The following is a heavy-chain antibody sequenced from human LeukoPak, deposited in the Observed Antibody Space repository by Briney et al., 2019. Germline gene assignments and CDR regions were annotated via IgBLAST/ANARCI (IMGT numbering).Heavy chain of an antibody. CDR3: ARLKDDVTKFDY. V-gene: IGHV3-7*01. D-gene: IGHD2-8*01. CDR2: INQDVSRT. J-gene: IGHJ4*02. Sequence: PGGSLRLSCAGSGFDFSRYWMASVRQAPGKGPEWVASINQDVSRTHYVNSVKGRFTISRDNAKSSLFLQMTSLRVEDTAVYYCARLKDDVTKFDYWGQGTLVTVSS. CDR1: GFDFSRYW.